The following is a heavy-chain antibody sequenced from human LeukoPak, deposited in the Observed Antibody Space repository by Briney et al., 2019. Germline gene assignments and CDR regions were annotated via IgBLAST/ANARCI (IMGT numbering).Heavy chain of an antibody. CDR1: GFTFSSYV. CDR2: ISNDGSNK. D-gene: IGHD3-10*01. Sequence: GGSLRLSCAASGFTFSSYVMHWVRQAPGKGLEWVAVISNDGSNKYYADSVKGRFTISRDNSKNTLYLQMNSLRAEDTAVYYCAKDGEYYGSLDPWGQGTLVTVSS. V-gene: IGHV3-30*04. CDR3: AKDGEYYGSLDP. J-gene: IGHJ5*02.